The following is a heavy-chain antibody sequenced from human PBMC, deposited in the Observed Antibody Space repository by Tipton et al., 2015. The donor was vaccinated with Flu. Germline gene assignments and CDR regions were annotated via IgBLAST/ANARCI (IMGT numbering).Heavy chain of an antibody. J-gene: IGHJ3*02. CDR2: IYSGDTT. D-gene: IGHD3-10*01. CDR1: GFTVSYSY. CDR3: AREGEVGVFDI. V-gene: IGHV3-53*01. Sequence: GSLRLSCAASGFTVSYSYMGWVRQAPGKGLELVSLIYSGDTTYYAESVKGRFTISRDNSKNTIYLQINSLRADDTAVYYCAREGEVGVFDIWGQGTMVSVSS.